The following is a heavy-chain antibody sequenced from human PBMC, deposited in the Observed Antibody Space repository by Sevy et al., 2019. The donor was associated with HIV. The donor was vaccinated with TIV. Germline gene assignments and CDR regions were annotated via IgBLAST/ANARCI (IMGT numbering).Heavy chain of an antibody. V-gene: IGHV3-49*03. CDR1: GFTFDDYA. Sequence: GGSLRLSCTTSGFTFDDYAMSWFRQAPGKGLEWVAFITRNSYEAYSGTRDYGASVKGRFIISRDDSKSIAYLQLNSLKIEDTAVYYCTRGLATADTPEYYFDYWGQGTLVTVSS. CDR3: TRGLATADTPEYYFDY. J-gene: IGHJ4*02. CDR2: ITRNSYEAYSGTR. D-gene: IGHD5-12*01.